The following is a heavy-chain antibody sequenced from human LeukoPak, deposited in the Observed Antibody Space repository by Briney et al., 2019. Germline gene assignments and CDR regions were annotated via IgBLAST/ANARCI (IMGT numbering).Heavy chain of an antibody. Sequence: PGGTLRLSCAASGFPFSNYGMRWVRQAPGKGLEWVSAISGSGGSTYYADSVKGRFTISRDNSKNTLYLQMNSLRAEDTAVYYCAKDQIYRAVAGTAALDYWGQGTLVTVSS. CDR3: AKDQIYRAVAGTAALDY. CDR2: ISGSGGST. J-gene: IGHJ4*02. D-gene: IGHD6-19*01. V-gene: IGHV3-23*01. CDR1: GFPFSNYG.